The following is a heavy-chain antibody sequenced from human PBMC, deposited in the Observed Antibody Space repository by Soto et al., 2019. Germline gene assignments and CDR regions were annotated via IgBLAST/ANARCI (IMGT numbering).Heavy chain of an antibody. V-gene: IGHV1-69*02. CDR1: GGTFSSYT. D-gene: IGHD3-10*01. CDR3: ARFRGSYGMDV. CDR2: IIPILGIA. Sequence: QVQLVQSGAEVKKPGSSVKVSCKASGGTFSSYTISWVRQAPGQGLEWMGRIIPILGIANYAQKFQGRVTXTXXKSTSKADMELSSLRSEDTAVYYCARFRGSYGMDVWGQGTTVTVSS. J-gene: IGHJ6*02.